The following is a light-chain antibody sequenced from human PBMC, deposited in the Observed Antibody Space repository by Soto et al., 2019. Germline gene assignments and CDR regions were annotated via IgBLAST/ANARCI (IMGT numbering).Light chain of an antibody. CDR2: GAS. CDR1: QSVSVTY. CDR3: QQYDDWPGT. Sequence: EIVLTQTTCTLSLSEGERGTLSCRASQSVSVTYLARYQQRPGRAPRVLIYGASNRATGIPDRFSGSGSETEFTLTISSLQSEDFAVYYCQQYDDWPGTFGQGTKVDI. J-gene: IGKJ1*01. V-gene: IGKV3D-15*01.